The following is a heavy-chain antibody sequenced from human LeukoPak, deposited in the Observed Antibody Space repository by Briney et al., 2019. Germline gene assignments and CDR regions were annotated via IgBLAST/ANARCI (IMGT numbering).Heavy chain of an antibody. Sequence: ASVXVSCKASGYTFTSYDINWVRQAPGQGLEWMGWMNPNSGNTGYAQKFQGRVTMTRNTSISTAYMELSSLRSEDTAVYYCARGRGDRGVRYFDWFHNDLGFDYWGQGTLVTVSS. D-gene: IGHD3-9*01. CDR2: MNPNSGNT. J-gene: IGHJ4*02. CDR1: GYTFTSYD. V-gene: IGHV1-8*01. CDR3: ARGRGDRGVRYFDWFHNDLGFDY.